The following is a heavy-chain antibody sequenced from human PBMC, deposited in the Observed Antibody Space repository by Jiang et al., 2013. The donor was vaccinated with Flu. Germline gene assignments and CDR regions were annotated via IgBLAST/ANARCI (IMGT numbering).Heavy chain of an antibody. Sequence: GLVKPSETLSLTCIVSGGSISSSSYYWVWIRQPPGKGLEWIGSIYHSGSTYYNPSLKSRVTISVDTSKNQFSLNLTSVTAADTAVYYCARALKYSGFELPYFDFWGQGTLVTVSS. CDR3: ARALKYSGFELPYFDF. J-gene: IGHJ4*02. CDR1: GGSISSSSYY. V-gene: IGHV4-39*07. CDR2: IYHSGST. D-gene: IGHD5-12*01.